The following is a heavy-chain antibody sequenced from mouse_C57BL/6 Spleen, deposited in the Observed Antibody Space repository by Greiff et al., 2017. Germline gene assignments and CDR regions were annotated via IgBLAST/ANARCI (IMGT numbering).Heavy chain of an antibody. CDR3: GSGLTFDY. D-gene: IGHD3-1*01. J-gene: IGHJ2*01. CDR2: IYPVSGDT. CDR1: GYTFTDHC. V-gene: IGHV1-11*01. Sequence: VQLQQSGAELASPGASVTLSCKASGYTFTDHCMNWVKKRPGQGLEWIGRIYPVSGDTNYNQQFMGKATFSVDRSSSTVYMVVNSLTSEDPAVXYCGSGLTFDYWGQGTTLTVSS.